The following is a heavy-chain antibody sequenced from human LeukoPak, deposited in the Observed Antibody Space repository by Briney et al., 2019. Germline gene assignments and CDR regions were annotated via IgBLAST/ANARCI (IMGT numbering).Heavy chain of an antibody. Sequence: MPSETLSLTCTVSGGSISSYYWGWIRQPPGKGLEWIGSIYYSGSTYYNPSLKSRVTISVDTSKNQFSLKLSSVTAADTAVYYCARRPYYYYGMDVWGQGTTVTVSS. V-gene: IGHV4-39*01. CDR2: IYYSGST. CDR3: ARRPYYYYGMDV. J-gene: IGHJ6*02. CDR1: GGSISSYY.